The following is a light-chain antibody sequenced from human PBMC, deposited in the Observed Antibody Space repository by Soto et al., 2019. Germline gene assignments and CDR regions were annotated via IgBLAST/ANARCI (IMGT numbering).Light chain of an antibody. CDR2: DAS. J-gene: IGKJ1*01. V-gene: IGKV1-5*02. CDR3: QQYENYWT. Sequence: HMTQSTSTLPASAGYRVTIICRASQCISSWLAWYQHKPGKAPKTLIYDASNLDSGVPSRFSGIGSGTEFSLTISNLKPDDCATYYCQQYENYWTFGQGTKVDIK. CDR1: QCISSW.